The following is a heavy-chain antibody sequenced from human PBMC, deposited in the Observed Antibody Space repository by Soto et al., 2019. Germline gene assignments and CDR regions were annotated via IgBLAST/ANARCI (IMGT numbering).Heavy chain of an antibody. CDR3: ARDLRGYSYGYRPYYYYGMDV. V-gene: IGHV1-2*02. CDR2: FNPNSGDT. J-gene: IGHJ6*02. D-gene: IGHD5-18*01. CDR1: GYIFTAYS. Sequence: ASVKVSCKASGYIFTAYSMHWVRQAPGQGLEWVGWFNPNSGDTIYAQKFQGRVTLTGDTSISTAYMELSSLRSEDTAVYYCARDLRGYSYGYRPYYYYGMDVWGQGTTVTVSS.